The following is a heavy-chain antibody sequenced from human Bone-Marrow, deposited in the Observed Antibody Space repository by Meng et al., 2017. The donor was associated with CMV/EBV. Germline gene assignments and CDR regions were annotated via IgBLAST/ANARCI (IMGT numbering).Heavy chain of an antibody. V-gene: IGHV3-23*03. CDR1: GFTFSSYA. J-gene: IGHJ4*02. CDR2: IYSGGSST. Sequence: GESLKISCAASGFTFSSYAMSWVRQAPGKGLEWVSVIYSGGSSTYYADSVKGRFTISRDNSKNTLYLQMNSLRAEDTAVYYCAKDTIPLGAVAATLGYWGQGTLVTVYS. D-gene: IGHD6-19*01. CDR3: AKDTIPLGAVAATLGY.